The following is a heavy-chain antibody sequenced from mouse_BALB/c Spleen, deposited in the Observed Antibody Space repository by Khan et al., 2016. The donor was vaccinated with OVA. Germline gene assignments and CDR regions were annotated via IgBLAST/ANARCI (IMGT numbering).Heavy chain of an antibody. D-gene: IGHD2-1*01. Sequence: VQLQQSGAELVNPGASVNLSCKASGYTLNSYWMHWVKQRPGQGLEWIGEINPSNGRTNYNEKFKSKATLTVDKYSSTAYMQLSRQTSDDSAVYYCARLLISFDYWGQGTTLTVSS. CDR2: INPSNGRT. J-gene: IGHJ2*01. CDR1: GYTLNSYW. CDR3: ARLLISFDY. V-gene: IGHV1S81*02.